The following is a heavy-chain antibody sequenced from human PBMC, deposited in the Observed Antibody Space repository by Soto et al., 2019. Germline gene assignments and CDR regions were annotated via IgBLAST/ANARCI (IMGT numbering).Heavy chain of an antibody. CDR2: IGAGYGT. V-gene: IGHV3-23*04. Sequence: VESGGGLVQPGGSLRLSCAASGFTFGSYAMSWVRQAPGKGLEWVSSIGAGYGTYYADSVKGRFTISRDNSKNTLYLQMNSLRAEDTAIYYCATPYSSSWFSPFDYWGQGSLVTVSS. CDR3: ATPYSSSWFSPFDY. D-gene: IGHD6-13*01. CDR1: GFTFGSYA. J-gene: IGHJ4*02.